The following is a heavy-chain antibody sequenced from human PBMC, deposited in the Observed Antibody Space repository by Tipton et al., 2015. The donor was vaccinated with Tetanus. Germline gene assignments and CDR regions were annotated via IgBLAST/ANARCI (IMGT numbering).Heavy chain of an antibody. CDR1: GFIFTTYD. CDR2: ISGSGGTT. J-gene: IGHJ2*01. Sequence: SLRLSCAASGFIFTTYDMAWVRQAPGKGLEWVSTISGSGGTTYYTDSVKGRFTVARDNSKNTLSLHLDSLTADDTAVYYCARRWTFFYFDLWGRGSLLTVPP. D-gene: IGHD2-15*01. V-gene: IGHV3-23*01. CDR3: ARRWTFFYFDL.